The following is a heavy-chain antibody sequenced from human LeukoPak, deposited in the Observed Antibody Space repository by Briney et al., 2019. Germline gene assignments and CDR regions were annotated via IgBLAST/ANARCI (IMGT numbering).Heavy chain of an antibody. CDR1: GFTFSSYG. CDR3: AKGGGQLDNPNFDY. Sequence: QPGGSLRLSCAASGFTFSSYGMHWVRQAPGKGLGWVAVISYDGSNKYYADSVKGRFTISRDNSKNTLYLQMNSLRAEDTAVYYCAKGGGQLDNPNFDYWGQGTLVTVSS. CDR2: ISYDGSNK. J-gene: IGHJ4*02. V-gene: IGHV3-30*18. D-gene: IGHD1-1*01.